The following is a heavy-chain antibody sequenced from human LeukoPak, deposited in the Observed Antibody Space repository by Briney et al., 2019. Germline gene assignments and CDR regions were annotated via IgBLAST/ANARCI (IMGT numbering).Heavy chain of an antibody. J-gene: IGHJ4*02. D-gene: IGHD3-10*01. CDR3: AANSADYNTLGSSYKV. V-gene: IGHV4-39*02. Sequence: SETLSLTCTVSSASISSSPYFWGWIRQSPGKGLEWIGSISYIGTTYYNPSLKSRVTISVDTSKNHFSLKLSSETAADTAVYYCAANSADYNTLGSSYKVWGQGTLVTVSS. CDR2: ISYIGTT. CDR1: SASISSSPYF.